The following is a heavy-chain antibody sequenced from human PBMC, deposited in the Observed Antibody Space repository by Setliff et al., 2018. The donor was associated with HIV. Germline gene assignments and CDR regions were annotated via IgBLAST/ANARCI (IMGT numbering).Heavy chain of an antibody. CDR2: IYYSGGT. Sequence: SETLSLTCTVSGGSISSGGYYWSWIRQHPGEGLEWIGYIYYSGGTYYNPSLKSRVTISVDTSKNQFSLKLSSVTAADTAVYYCAKRTFGSGRLDPWGQGTLVTVSS. CDR3: AKRTFGSGRLDP. CDR1: GGSISSGGYY. V-gene: IGHV4-31*03. J-gene: IGHJ5*02. D-gene: IGHD3-16*01.